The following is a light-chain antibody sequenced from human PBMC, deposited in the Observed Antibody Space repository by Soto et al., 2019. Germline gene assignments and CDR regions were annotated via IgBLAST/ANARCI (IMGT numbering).Light chain of an antibody. CDR2: DAS. J-gene: IGKJ1*01. Sequence: EIVLTQSPATLSLSPGERATLSCRASQSVSSYLAWYQQKPGRAPRLLIYDASNRATGIPARFSGSGSGTDFTLTISRLEPEDFAVYYCQQYGSLLRTFGQGTKVDIK. CDR3: QQYGSLLRT. V-gene: IGKV3-11*01. CDR1: QSVSSY.